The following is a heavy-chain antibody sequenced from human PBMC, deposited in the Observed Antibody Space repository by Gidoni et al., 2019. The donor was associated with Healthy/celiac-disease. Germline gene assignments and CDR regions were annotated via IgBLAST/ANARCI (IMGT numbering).Heavy chain of an antibody. V-gene: IGHV4-59*08. J-gene: IGHJ2*01. D-gene: IGHD1-26*01. CDR3: ARHEGELRVGRDFHRYFDL. Sequence: QVQLQESGPGLVKPSETLSPTCTVSGGSISRYYWSWIRQPPGQGLEWIGYLYYSGSPHSHPSLKSRVTISVATSKNQFSLKLSSVTAADTAVYYCARHEGELRVGRDFHRYFDLWGRGTLVTVSS. CDR2: LYYSGSP. CDR1: GGSISRYY.